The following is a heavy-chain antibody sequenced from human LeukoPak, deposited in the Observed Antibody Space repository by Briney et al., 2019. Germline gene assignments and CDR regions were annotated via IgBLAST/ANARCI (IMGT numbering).Heavy chain of an antibody. V-gene: IGHV3-23*01. CDR2: ISGSGGGT. D-gene: IGHD2-2*01. J-gene: IGHJ4*02. CDR3: AKGDPVVAAPAVNDY. Sequence: PGGSLRLSCAASGFTFSSYAMSWVRQAPGKGLVWVSAISGSGGGTYYADSVKGRFTISRDNSKNTLYLQMNSLRAEDTAVYYCAKGDPVVAAPAVNDYWGQGTLVTVSS. CDR1: GFTFSSYA.